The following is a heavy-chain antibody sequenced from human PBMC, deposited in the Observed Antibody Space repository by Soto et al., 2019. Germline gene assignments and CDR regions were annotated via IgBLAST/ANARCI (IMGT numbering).Heavy chain of an antibody. CDR2: ISAYNGNT. V-gene: IGHV1-18*01. CDR3: VRTSYVRGSYRSDDAFDI. D-gene: IGHD3-16*02. CDR1: GYTFTSYG. Sequence: QVQLVQSGAEVKKPGASVKVSCKASGYTFTSYGISWVRQAPGQGLEWMGWISAYNGNTNYAQKLQGRVTMTTDRSTSTAYMELRSLRSDDTAVYYCVRTSYVRGSYRSDDAFDIWGQGTMVTVSS. J-gene: IGHJ3*02.